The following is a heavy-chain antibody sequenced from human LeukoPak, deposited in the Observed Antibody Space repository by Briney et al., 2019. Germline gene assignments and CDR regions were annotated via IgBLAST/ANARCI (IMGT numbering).Heavy chain of an antibody. CDR2: IYTSGST. CDR1: GGSISSGSYY. Sequence: SETLSLTCTVSGGSISSGSYYWRWSRQPAGKGLEWIGRIYTSGSTNYNPSLKSQVTISVDTSKNQFSLKLSSVTAADTAVYYCAREFYYDSSGYYSVYFDYWGQGTLVTVSS. V-gene: IGHV4-61*02. CDR3: AREFYYDSSGYYSVYFDY. D-gene: IGHD3-22*01. J-gene: IGHJ4*02.